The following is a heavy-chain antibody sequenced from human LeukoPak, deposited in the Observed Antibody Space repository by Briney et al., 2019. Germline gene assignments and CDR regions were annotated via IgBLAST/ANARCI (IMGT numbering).Heavy chain of an antibody. J-gene: IGHJ4*02. CDR1: GFTFSNYD. Sequence: GGSLRLSCAASGFTFSNYDMSWVRQGPGKGLEWVSAISGSASSTYYGDSVKGRFTISRDNSKNTLYLQMNSLRAEDTAVYYCARAGSGGSYYTNWGQGTLVTVSS. V-gene: IGHV3-23*01. CDR3: ARAGSGGSYYTN. CDR2: ISGSASST. D-gene: IGHD3-10*01.